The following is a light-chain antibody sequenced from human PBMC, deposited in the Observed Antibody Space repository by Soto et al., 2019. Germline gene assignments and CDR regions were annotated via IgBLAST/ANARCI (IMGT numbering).Light chain of an antibody. CDR3: QQRGNWPPTWT. CDR2: DAS. Sequence: IFMTQSPATLSVAQWEIATLSCRASQSVSSNLAWYQEKPGQAPRLLIYDASIRATGIPARFSGSWSGTDFTLTINGLEPEDSAVYYCQQRGNWPPTWTFGQGTKVDIK. CDR1: QSVSSN. V-gene: IGKV3-11*01. J-gene: IGKJ1*01.